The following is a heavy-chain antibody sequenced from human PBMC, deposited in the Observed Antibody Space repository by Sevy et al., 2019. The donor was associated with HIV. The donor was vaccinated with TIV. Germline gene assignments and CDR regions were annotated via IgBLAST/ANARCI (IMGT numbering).Heavy chain of an antibody. V-gene: IGHV1-2*02. CDR2: INPKSGAT. J-gene: IGHJ6*02. CDR1: GYSFSDSGYY. D-gene: IGHD3-3*01. Sequence: ASVKVSCKASGYSFSDSGYYAHWVRQAPGQGLEWMGWINPKSGATKYAQKFQGRVTMTRDTSVSTANMELTRLTSDDTAVYYCARESYDFWTGPVDYDYGMDVWGQGTTVTVSS. CDR3: ARESYDFWTGPVDYDYGMDV.